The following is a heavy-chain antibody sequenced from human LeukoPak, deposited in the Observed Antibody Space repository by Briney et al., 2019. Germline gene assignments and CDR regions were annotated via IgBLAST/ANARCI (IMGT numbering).Heavy chain of an antibody. J-gene: IGHJ3*02. D-gene: IGHD3-10*01. CDR2: MNPNSGNT. CDR1: GYTFTSYD. Sequence: GASVKVSCKASGYTFTSYDINWVRQATGQGLEWMGWMNPNSGNTGYAQKFQGRVTMTRNTSISTAYMELSSLRSEDTAVYYCAGNNDLWFGNRAEAFDIWGQGTMVTVSS. CDR3: AGNNDLWFGNRAEAFDI. V-gene: IGHV1-8*01.